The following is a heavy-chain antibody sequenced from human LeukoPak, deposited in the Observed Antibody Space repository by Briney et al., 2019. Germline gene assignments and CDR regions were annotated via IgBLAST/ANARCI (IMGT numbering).Heavy chain of an antibody. CDR2: IYTSGGT. Sequence: SETLSLTCTVSGGSISSYSWSWIRQPAGRGLEWIGRIYTSGGTHYNPSLKSRVTMSVDTSKNQFSLRLNSVNAADTAVYYCARDRYYYDASGYHYYFDYWGQGTLVTVSS. J-gene: IGHJ4*02. CDR3: ARDRYYYDASGYHYYFDY. CDR1: GGSISSYS. D-gene: IGHD3-22*01. V-gene: IGHV4-4*07.